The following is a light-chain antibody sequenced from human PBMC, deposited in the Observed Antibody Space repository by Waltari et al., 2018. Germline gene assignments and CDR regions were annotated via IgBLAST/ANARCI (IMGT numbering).Light chain of an antibody. V-gene: IGKV1-13*02. CDR3: QQFNSYPIT. Sequence: AIQLTQSPSSLSASVGDRVTITCRASQGISSDLAWYQQKPGKAPKLLIYDASSVESGVPSRFSGSGSGTDFTLTISSLQPEDFATYYCQQFNSYPITFGQGTRLEIK. CDR1: QGISSD. J-gene: IGKJ5*01. CDR2: DAS.